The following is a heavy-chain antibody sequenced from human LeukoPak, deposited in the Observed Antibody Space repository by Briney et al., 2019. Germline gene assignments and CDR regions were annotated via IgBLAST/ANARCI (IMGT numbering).Heavy chain of an antibody. V-gene: IGHV3-7*01. CDR2: IRQDGSVQ. J-gene: IGHJ4*02. D-gene: IGHD1/OR15-1a*01. CDR3: LVTTRSRGFDY. CDR1: GFTFSSYW. Sequence: GSLSLSCAASGFTFSSYWMSWVHQAPGKGLEWVANIRQDGSVQNYVDSVKGRFTISRDNPKNSVYLQMNSLRAEDTAVYYCLVTTRSRGFDYWGQGTLVTVSS.